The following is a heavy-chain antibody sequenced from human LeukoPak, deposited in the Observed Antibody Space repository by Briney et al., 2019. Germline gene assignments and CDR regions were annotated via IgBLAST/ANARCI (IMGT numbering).Heavy chain of an antibody. J-gene: IGHJ2*01. V-gene: IGHV3-7*05. CDR2: IKQDGSQR. Sequence: PGGSLTLSCAASGLTFSSYWMSWVRQAPGKGLEWVANIKQDGSQRYYVDSVKGRFTISRDNAKNPLYLQMRCLRAEDTAVYHCARDYYWYFDLWGRGTLVTVSS. CDR1: GLTFSSYW. CDR3: ARDYYWYFDL.